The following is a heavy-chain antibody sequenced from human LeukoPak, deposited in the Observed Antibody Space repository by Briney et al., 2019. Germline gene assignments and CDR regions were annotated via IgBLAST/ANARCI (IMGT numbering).Heavy chain of an antibody. D-gene: IGHD3-22*01. V-gene: IGHV4-34*01. J-gene: IGHJ6*02. Sequence: PSETLSLTCAVYGGSFSGYYWSWIRQPPGKGLEWIGEINHSGSTNYNPSLKSRVTISVDASKNQFSLKLSSVTAADTAVYYCARTRVWYYDSSGYYPYYYYYYGMDVWGQGTTVTVSS. CDR3: ARTRVWYYDSSGYYPYYYYYYGMDV. CDR1: GGSFSGYY. CDR2: INHSGST.